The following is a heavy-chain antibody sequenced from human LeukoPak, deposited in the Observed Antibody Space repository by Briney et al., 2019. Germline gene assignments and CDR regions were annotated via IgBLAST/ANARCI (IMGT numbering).Heavy chain of an antibody. CDR1: GFTFSSHA. Sequence: GRSLRLSCAASGFTFSSHAMHWVRQAPGKGLEWVTLISYDGSNKYYADSVKGRFTISRDNSKNTVYLQMNSLRAEDTAVYYCARDGTVTYYFDYWGQGTLVTVSS. D-gene: IGHD4-11*01. CDR2: ISYDGSNK. V-gene: IGHV3-30-3*01. CDR3: ARDGTVTYYFDY. J-gene: IGHJ4*02.